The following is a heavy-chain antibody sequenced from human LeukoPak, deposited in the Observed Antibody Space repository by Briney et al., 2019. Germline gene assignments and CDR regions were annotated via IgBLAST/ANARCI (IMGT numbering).Heavy chain of an antibody. CDR2: XXPGXXDT. Sequence: GESLKISCKGSXYXXTXXXIXXXXXXPGXXXEXXGXXXPGXXDTRXSTSFXGQVTMSADNSISTAYLQWSSLKASDTAMYHCAXLXGISGNYVDYFDHWGQGTLVTVSS. D-gene: IGHD1-26*01. J-gene: IGHJ4*02. V-gene: IGHV5-51*01. CDR1: XYXXTXXX. CDR3: AXLXGISGNYVDYFDH.